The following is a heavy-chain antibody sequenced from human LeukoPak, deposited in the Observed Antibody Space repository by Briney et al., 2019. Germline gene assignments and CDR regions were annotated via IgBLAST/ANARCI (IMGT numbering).Heavy chain of an antibody. CDR2: ISSSSSYI. V-gene: IGHV3-21*01. CDR1: GFTFSSYS. Sequence: GGSLRLSCAASGFTFSSYSMNWVRQAPGKGLEWVSSISSSSSYIYYADSVKGRFTISRDNAKNSLYLQMNSLRAEDTAVYYCAREEEPLWLGSEGYYWGQGTLVTVPS. CDR3: AREEEPLWLGSEGYY. D-gene: IGHD5-18*01. J-gene: IGHJ4*02.